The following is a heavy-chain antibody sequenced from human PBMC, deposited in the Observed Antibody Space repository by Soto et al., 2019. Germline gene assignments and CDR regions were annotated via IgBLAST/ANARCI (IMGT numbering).Heavy chain of an antibody. D-gene: IGHD6-19*01. V-gene: IGHV4-34*01. J-gene: IGHJ4*02. Sequence: SETLSLTCAVYGGSFSAYHWSWIRQPPGKGLEWIGEIDYTVSTNYKPSLRGRVTMSVDTSRNQFSLRLTSVTAADRAVYYCARSMSHSSRHHWRFDFWGQGTVVTVSS. CDR3: ARSMSHSSRHHWRFDF. CDR2: IDYTVST. CDR1: GGSFSAYH.